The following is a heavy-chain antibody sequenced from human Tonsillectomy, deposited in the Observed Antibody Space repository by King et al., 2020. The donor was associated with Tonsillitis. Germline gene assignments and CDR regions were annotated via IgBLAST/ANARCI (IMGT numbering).Heavy chain of an antibody. Sequence: QLVQSGAEVKKPGASVKVSCKASGYTFINYGISWVRQAPGQGLEWMGWISAYNGNTNYAQSLQGRVTMTTDTSTSTAYMELRSLRSDDTAVYYCAREYYYDRNYYFAYWGQGTLVTVSS. CDR3: AREYYYDRNYYFAY. D-gene: IGHD3-22*01. CDR1: GYTFINYG. CDR2: ISAYNGNT. V-gene: IGHV1-18*04. J-gene: IGHJ4*02.